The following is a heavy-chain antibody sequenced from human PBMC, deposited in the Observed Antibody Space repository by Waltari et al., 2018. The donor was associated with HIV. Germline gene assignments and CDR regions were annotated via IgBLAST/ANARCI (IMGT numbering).Heavy chain of an antibody. J-gene: IGHJ2*01. D-gene: IGHD5-18*01. CDR3: ARGGWIQLWLFV. V-gene: IGHV1-2*02. CDR1: CYSFNDFY. CDR2: INPRTGGT. Sequence: QVHLEQSAAEVKTPESSVKVSCKASCYSFNDFYIHWLRQAPGQGPEWMGYINPRTGGTNYALKFQDRVTLTTETSISTAYLQLRRLQIDDTATYFCARGGWIQLWLFVWGRGTRVTVSS.